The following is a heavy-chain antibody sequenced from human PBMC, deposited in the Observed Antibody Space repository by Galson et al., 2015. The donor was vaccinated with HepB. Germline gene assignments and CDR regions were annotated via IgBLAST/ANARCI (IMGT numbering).Heavy chain of an antibody. CDR1: GFTFSSYA. D-gene: IGHD1-26*01. V-gene: IGHV3-23*01. Sequence: SLRLSCAASGFTFSSYAMSWVRQAPGKGLEWVSVFSGGAGITYYADSVKGRFIISRDTSKNTMYLQMSSLRTEDTAVYYCARDGVGANYWGYAFDIWGQGTMVTVSS. CDR3: ARDGVGANYWGYAFDI. CDR2: FSGGAGIT. J-gene: IGHJ3*02.